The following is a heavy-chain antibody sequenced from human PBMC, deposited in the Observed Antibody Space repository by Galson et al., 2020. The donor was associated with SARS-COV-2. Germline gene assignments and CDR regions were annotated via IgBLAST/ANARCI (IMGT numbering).Heavy chain of an antibody. CDR2: IRGSGSGGTT. CDR1: GFTFNISG. CDR3: AKDWSSSSGLGFDY. D-gene: IGHD6-6*01. Sequence: TGGSLRLSCAVSGFTFNISGLSWVRQAPGTGLEWVSGIRGSGSGGTTYYADSVKGRFTISRDDSKNTLYLQMNSLRAEDTAIYYCAKDWSSSSGLGFDYWGQGTLVTVSS. J-gene: IGHJ4*02. V-gene: IGHV3-23*01.